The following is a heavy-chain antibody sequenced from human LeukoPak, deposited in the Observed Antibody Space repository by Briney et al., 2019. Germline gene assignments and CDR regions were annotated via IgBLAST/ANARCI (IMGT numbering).Heavy chain of an antibody. D-gene: IGHD4-17*01. Sequence: SETLSLTCTVSGGSISSYYWSWIRQPPGKGLEWSGYIYYSGGTNYKPSPKSRVTISVDTSKNQFSLKLSSVTAADTAVYYCARGDYGDYVLQAFDIWGQGTMVTVSS. CDR2: IYYSGGT. V-gene: IGHV4-59*01. CDR1: GGSISSYY. CDR3: ARGDYGDYVLQAFDI. J-gene: IGHJ3*02.